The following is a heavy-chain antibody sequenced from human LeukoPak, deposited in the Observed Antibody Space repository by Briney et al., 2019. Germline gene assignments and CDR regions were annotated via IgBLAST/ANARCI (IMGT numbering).Heavy chain of an antibody. D-gene: IGHD2-2*01. J-gene: IGHJ5*02. CDR1: GGSISGGGYF. CDR2: IFNSGGT. Sequence: SQTLSLTCTVSGGSISGGGYFWSWIRQHPGKGLEWIGYIFNSGGTFYSPSLKSRVTISLDTSKNQIFLKLSSVTAADTAVYYCARGHCSSTSCYEPWGQGALVTVSS. V-gene: IGHV4-31*03. CDR3: ARGHCSSTSCYEP.